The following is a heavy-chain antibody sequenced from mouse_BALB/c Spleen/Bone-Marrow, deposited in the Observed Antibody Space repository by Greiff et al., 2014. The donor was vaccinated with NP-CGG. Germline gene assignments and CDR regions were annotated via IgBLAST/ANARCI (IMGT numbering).Heavy chain of an antibody. Sequence: EVQLVESGPSLVKPSQTLSLTCSVTGDSITSGYWIWKFPGNKLEYMGYISYSGNTYYNPSLKSRISITRDTSKNQYYLQLNSVTTEDTATYYCATYDGYCFDYWGQGTTLTVSS. J-gene: IGHJ2*01. CDR1: GDSITSGY. CDR2: ISYSGNT. D-gene: IGHD2-3*01. CDR3: ATYDGYCFDY. V-gene: IGHV3-8*02.